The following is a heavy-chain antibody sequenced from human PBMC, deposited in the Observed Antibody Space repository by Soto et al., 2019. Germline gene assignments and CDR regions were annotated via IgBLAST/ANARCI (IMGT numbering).Heavy chain of an antibody. Sequence: PGGSLRLSCAASGFTFSSYSMNWVRQAPGKGLEWVSYISSSSYTIYYADSVKGRFTISRDNAKNSLYLQMNSLRAEDTAVYYCARAVAAGDYWGQGTLVTVS. CDR2: ISSSSYTI. CDR1: GFTFSSYS. J-gene: IGHJ4*02. D-gene: IGHD3-10*01. V-gene: IGHV3-48*01. CDR3: ARAVAAGDY.